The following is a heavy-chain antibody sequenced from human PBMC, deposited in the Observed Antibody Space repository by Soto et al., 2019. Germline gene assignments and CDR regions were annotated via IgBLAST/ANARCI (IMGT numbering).Heavy chain of an antibody. Sequence: GASVKVSCKASGYTFTSYAMHWVRQAPGQRLEWMGWINAGNGNTKYSQKFQGRVTITRDTSASTAYMELSSLRSDDTAVYYCVRDFPFPYYYDSSGYQDAFDIWGQGTMVTVSS. CDR2: INAGNGNT. J-gene: IGHJ3*02. D-gene: IGHD3-22*01. CDR1: GYTFTSYA. V-gene: IGHV1-3*01. CDR3: VRDFPFPYYYDSSGYQDAFDI.